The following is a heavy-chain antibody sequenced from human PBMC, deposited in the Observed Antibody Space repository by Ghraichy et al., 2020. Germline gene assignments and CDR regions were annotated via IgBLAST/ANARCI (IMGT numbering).Heavy chain of an antibody. CDR2: IYYSGST. D-gene: IGHD1-1*01. CDR1: GGSISSSSYY. J-gene: IGHJ3*02. CDR3: ASHPTAGDAFDI. V-gene: IGHV4-39*01. Sequence: SQTLSLTCTVSGGSISSSSYYWGWIRQPPGKGLEWIGSIYYSGSTYYNPSLKSRVTISVDTSKNQFSLKLSSVTAADTAVYYCASHPTAGDAFDIWGQGTMVTVSS.